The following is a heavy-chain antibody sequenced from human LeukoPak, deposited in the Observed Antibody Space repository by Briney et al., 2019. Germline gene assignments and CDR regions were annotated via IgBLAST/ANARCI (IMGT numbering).Heavy chain of an antibody. CDR2: IRGKAFGGTP. CDR3: TRNTVTVHFDY. D-gene: IGHD4-17*01. CDR1: GFTFDDYA. J-gene: IGHJ4*02. V-gene: IGHV3-49*03. Sequence: HSGRSLRLSCSASGFTFDDYAVSWFRQAPGKGLEWVGFIRGKAFGGTPEYAASVRGRFTISRDDSKSIAYLQMNSLKTEDTAVYYCTRNTVTVHFDYWSQGTLVTVS.